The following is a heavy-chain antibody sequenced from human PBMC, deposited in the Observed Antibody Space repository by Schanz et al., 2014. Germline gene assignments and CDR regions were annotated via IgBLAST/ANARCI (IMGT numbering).Heavy chain of an antibody. CDR3: ARGGRYCSGGGCHYPYNYYGMDV. CDR2: INYSGSA. Sequence: QVQLQESGPGLVKPSQTLSLTCAVYGGSVSGYFWTWIRQSPRKGLEWIGEINYSGSAHYNPSLTSRLTISMDASKSQLSLKMKSVSAADTAVYYCARGGRYCSGGGCHYPYNYYGMDVWGQGTTVTVSS. D-gene: IGHD2-15*01. J-gene: IGHJ6*02. V-gene: IGHV4-34*09. CDR1: GGSVSGYF.